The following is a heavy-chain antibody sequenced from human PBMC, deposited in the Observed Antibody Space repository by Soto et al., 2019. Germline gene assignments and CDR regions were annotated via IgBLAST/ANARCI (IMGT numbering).Heavy chain of an antibody. CDR3: AKGSANVSPYYFDC. V-gene: IGHV3-23*01. CDR1: GFTCSSYA. Sequence: TGGSLRLSCAASGFTCSSYAMSWVRQAPGKGLEWISAITGSGGSTYHADSVKGRFTISRDNSKNMLFMQMNSLRAEDTAVYYCAKGSANVSPYYFDCWGQGTLVTVSS. J-gene: IGHJ4*02. CDR2: ITGSGGST.